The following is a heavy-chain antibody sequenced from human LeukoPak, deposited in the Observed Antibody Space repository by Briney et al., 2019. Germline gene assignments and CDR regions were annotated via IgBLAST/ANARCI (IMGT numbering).Heavy chain of an antibody. J-gene: IGHJ3*02. CDR2: IYHGGST. CDR1: GYSISSGYY. V-gene: IGHV4-38-2*02. CDR3: ARADYGDLNDAFDI. Sequence: SETLSLTCTVSGYSISSGYYWGWIRQPPGKGLEWIGSIYHGGSTYYNPSLKSRVTISVDTSKNQFSLKLSSVTAADTAVYYCARADYGDLNDAFDIWGQGTMVTVSS. D-gene: IGHD4-17*01.